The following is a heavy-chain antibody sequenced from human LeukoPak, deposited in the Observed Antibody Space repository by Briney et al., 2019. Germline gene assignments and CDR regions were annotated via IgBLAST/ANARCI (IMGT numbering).Heavy chain of an antibody. V-gene: IGHV3-23*01. CDR2: ISGSGGST. CDR3: AKTRKPPGYCSGGSCYRYYFDY. D-gene: IGHD2-15*01. CDR1: GFTFSSYA. J-gene: IGHJ4*02. Sequence: GGSLRLSCAASGFTFSSYAMSWVRQAPGKGLEWASAISGSGGSTYYADSVKGRFTISRDNSKNTLYLQMNSLRAEDTAVYYCAKTRKPPGYCSGGSCYRYYFDYWGQGTLVTVSS.